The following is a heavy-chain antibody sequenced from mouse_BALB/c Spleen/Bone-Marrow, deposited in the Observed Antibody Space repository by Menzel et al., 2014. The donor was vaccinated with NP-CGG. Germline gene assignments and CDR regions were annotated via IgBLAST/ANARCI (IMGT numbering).Heavy chain of an antibody. V-gene: IGHV14-3*02. J-gene: IGHJ3*01. Sequence: VQLQQSGAELVKPGASVKLSCTASGFNIKDTYMHWVKQRPEQGLEWIGRIDPANGNTKYDPKFQGKATITADTSSNTAYLQLSSLTSEDTAVYYCAAYYFGSCYGFAYWGQGTLVTVSA. CDR3: AAYYFGSCYGFAY. D-gene: IGHD1-1*01. CDR2: IDPANGNT. CDR1: GFNIKDTY.